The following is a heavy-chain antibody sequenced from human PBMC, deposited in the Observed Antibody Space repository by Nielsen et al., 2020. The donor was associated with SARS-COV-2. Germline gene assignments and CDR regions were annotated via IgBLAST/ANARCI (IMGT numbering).Heavy chain of an antibody. V-gene: IGHV4-30-4*01. D-gene: IGHD4-23*01. J-gene: IGHJ5*02. Sequence: LRLSCTVSGGSISSGDYYWSWIRQPPGKGLEWIGYIYYSGSTYYNPSLKSRVTISVDTSKNQFSLKLSSVTAADTAVYYCARDVDYGGNLNWFDPWGQGTLVTVSS. CDR2: IYYSGST. CDR3: ARDVDYGGNLNWFDP. CDR1: GGSISSGDYY.